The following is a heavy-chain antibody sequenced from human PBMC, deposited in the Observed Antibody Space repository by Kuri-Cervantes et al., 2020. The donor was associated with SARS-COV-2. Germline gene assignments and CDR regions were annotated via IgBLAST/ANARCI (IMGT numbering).Heavy chain of an antibody. CDR2: INTNTGNP. CDR3: AREQLMGAPLDY. CDR1: GYTFTSYA. D-gene: IGHD6-13*01. J-gene: IGHJ4*02. V-gene: IGHV7-4-1*02. Sequence: ASVKVSCKASGYTFTSYAMNWVRQAPGQGLEWMGWINTNTGNPTYAQGFTGRFVFSFDTPVSTAYLQISSLKAEDTAVYYCAREQLMGAPLDYWGQGTLGTVSS.